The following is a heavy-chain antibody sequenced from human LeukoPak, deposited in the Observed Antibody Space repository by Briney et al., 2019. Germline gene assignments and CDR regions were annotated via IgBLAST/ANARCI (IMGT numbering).Heavy chain of an antibody. CDR2: MKQDGRET. CDR1: TFTFGTYW. V-gene: IGHV3-7*03. D-gene: IGHD3-10*01. Sequence: GGSLRLSCAASTFTFGTYWMSWVRQAPGKGLEWVASMKQDGRETYYVDSVKGRFTVSRDNTKNSLYLQMNSLRAEDTAIYYCARVEGSGSFLFDSWGQGTLVTVSS. J-gene: IGHJ4*02. CDR3: ARVEGSGSFLFDS.